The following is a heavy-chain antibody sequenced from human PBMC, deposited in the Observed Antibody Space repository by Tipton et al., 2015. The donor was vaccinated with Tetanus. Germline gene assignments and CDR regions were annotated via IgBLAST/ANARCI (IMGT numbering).Heavy chain of an antibody. CDR3: ARALGITMVRGVTLGEMDV. D-gene: IGHD3-10*01. J-gene: IGHJ6*02. CDR2: IYYSGST. V-gene: IGHV4-31*03. Sequence: TLSTCTVSGGSISSGGYYWSWIRQHPGKGLEWIGYIYYSGSTYYNPSLKSRVTISVDTSKNQFSLKLSSVTAADTAVYYCARALGITMVRGVTLGEMDVWGQGTTVTVSS. CDR1: GGSISSGGYY.